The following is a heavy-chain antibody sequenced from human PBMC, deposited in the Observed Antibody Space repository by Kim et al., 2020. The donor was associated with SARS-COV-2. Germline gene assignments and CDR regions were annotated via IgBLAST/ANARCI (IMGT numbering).Heavy chain of an antibody. CDR3: ARDREGDWTFDY. J-gene: IGHJ4*02. CDR1: GYTFTSNH. V-gene: IGHV1-46*01. D-gene: IGHD2-21*02. Sequence: ASVKVSCKASGYTFTSNHMHWVRQAPGQALEWMGMITPNGGSTNYAQKFQGSVTMTRDTSTSTVYMELSSLRSEDTAVYYCARDREGDWTFDYWGQGTLVTVSS. CDR2: ITPNGGST.